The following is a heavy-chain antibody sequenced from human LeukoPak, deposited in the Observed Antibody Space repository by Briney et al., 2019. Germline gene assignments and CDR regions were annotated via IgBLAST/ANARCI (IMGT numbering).Heavy chain of an antibody. J-gene: IGHJ6*02. V-gene: IGHV3-23*01. CDR1: GFTFSSHG. CDR3: ASSANYYYYYGMDV. Sequence: TGGSLRLSCAVSGFTFSSHGMGWVRQAPGKGLEWVAGITDNGGDRNYADSVKGRFTISRDNSKNTLYLQMNSLRAEDTAVYYCASSANYYYYYGMDVWGQGTTVTVSS. CDR2: ITDNGGDR.